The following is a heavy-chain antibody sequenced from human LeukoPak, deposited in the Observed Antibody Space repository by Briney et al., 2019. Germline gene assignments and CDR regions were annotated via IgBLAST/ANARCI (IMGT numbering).Heavy chain of an antibody. Sequence: ASVKVSCKASGYTFTGYYMHWVRQAPGQGLEWMGWINPNSGGTNYAQKLQGRVTMTTDTSTSTAYMELRSLRSDDTAVYYCARVGGGSGWQYYMDVWGKGTTVTVSS. CDR3: ARVGGGSGWQYYMDV. V-gene: IGHV1-2*02. J-gene: IGHJ6*03. CDR1: GYTFTGYY. CDR2: INPNSGGT. D-gene: IGHD6-19*01.